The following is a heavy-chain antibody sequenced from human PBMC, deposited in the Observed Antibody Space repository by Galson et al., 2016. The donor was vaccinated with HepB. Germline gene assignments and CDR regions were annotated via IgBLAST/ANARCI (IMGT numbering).Heavy chain of an antibody. CDR1: GYTFTTYG. J-gene: IGHJ6*02. Sequence: SVKVSCKASGYTFTTYGISWVRQAPGQGLEWMGWITTVTGNTNYAQKFQGRVTMTTDTSTNTAYMELRSLRSDDTAVYYCARASDYYFYSMDVWGQGTTVSVPS. CDR2: ITTVTGNT. V-gene: IGHV1-18*01. CDR3: ARASDYYFYSMDV.